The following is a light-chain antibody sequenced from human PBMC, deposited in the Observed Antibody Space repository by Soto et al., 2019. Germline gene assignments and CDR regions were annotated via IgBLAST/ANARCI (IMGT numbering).Light chain of an antibody. Sequence: QSVLTQAPSASGTPGQTVTISCSGSRSNIGGNSVNRYQQLPGTAPKLLIHSNDQRPSGVPDRFSGSKSGTSASLAISGLQSEDDGDYFCAAWDDSLSGHWVFGGGTKLTVL. CDR3: AAWDDSLSGHWV. CDR2: SND. J-gene: IGLJ3*02. CDR1: RSNIGGNS. V-gene: IGLV1-44*01.